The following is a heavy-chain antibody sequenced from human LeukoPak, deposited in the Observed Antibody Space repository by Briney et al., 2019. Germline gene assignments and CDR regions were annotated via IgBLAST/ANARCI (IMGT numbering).Heavy chain of an antibody. V-gene: IGHV3-23*01. J-gene: IGHJ4*02. Sequence: GGSLRLSCAASGFTFSSYAMSWVRQAPGKGLEWVSAISGSGGSTYYADSVKGRFTISRDNSKNTLYLQMNSLRAEDTAVYYCARDLNDYGDGGYFDYWGQGTLVTVSS. D-gene: IGHD4-17*01. CDR3: ARDLNDYGDGGYFDY. CDR2: ISGSGGST. CDR1: GFTFSSYA.